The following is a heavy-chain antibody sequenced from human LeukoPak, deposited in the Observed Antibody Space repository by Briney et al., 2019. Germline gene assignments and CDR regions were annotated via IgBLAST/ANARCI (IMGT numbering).Heavy chain of an antibody. J-gene: IGHJ4*02. CDR3: ARDRLAYTVTPDYFDY. V-gene: IGHV4-31*03. CDR1: GGSISSGGYY. CDR2: IYYSGST. Sequence: SETLSLTCTVSGGSISSGGYYWSWIRQHPGRGLEWIVYIYYSGSTYYNPSLKSRVTISVDTSKNQFSLKLSSVTAADTAVYYCARDRLAYTVTPDYFDYWGQGTLVTVSS. D-gene: IGHD4-17*01.